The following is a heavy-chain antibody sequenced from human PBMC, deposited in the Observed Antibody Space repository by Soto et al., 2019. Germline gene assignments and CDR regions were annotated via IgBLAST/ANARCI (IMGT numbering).Heavy chain of an antibody. J-gene: IGHJ4*02. CDR3: ARQQWLDQFDY. Sequence: PSETLSLTCTVSGGSISSYYWSWIRQPPGKGLEWIGYIYYSGSTNYNPSLKSRVTISVDTSKNQFSLKLSSVTAADTAVYYCARQQWLDQFDYWGQGTLVTVSS. CDR2: IYYSGST. V-gene: IGHV4-59*08. CDR1: GGSISSYY. D-gene: IGHD6-19*01.